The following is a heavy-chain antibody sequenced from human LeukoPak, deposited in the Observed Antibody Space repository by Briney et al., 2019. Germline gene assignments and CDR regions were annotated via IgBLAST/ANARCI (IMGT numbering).Heavy chain of an antibody. CDR2: ITSGSGSNV. V-gene: IGHV3-23*01. CDR1: GFTFSSHA. CDR3: AKMKGHPLPKYYMDV. D-gene: IGHD1-26*01. Sequence: PGGSLRLSCAASGFTFSSHAMSWVRQAPGKGLEWVSAITSGSGSNVYYTDSLKGRFTISRDNSKNTLYLEMNSLRAEDTAIYYCAKMKGHPLPKYYMDVWGQGTTVTVSS. J-gene: IGHJ6*01.